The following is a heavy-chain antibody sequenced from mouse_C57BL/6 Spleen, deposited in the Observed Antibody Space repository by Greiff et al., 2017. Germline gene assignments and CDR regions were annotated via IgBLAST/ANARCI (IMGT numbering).Heavy chain of an antibody. CDR2: INPNNGGT. CDR1: GYTFTDYN. D-gene: IGHD2-3*01. Sequence: VQLKQSGPELVKPGASVKIPCKASGYTFTDYNMDWVKQSHGKSLEWIGDINPNNGGTIYNQKFKGKATLTVDQSSSTAYMELRSLTSEDTAVYYCARIYDGYYAMDYWGQGTSVTVSS. CDR3: ARIYDGYYAMDY. V-gene: IGHV1-18*01. J-gene: IGHJ4*01.